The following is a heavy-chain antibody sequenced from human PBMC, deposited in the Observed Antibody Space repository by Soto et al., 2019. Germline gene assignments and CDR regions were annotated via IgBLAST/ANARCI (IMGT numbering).Heavy chain of an antibody. CDR1: GYTFTDYF. V-gene: IGHV1-2*02. CDR3: ARVTLKAGNWFDP. J-gene: IGHJ5*02. Sequence: ASVKVSCKASGYTFTDYFIHWVRQAPGQGFEWMGWINPKSRGTTYAQKFQGRVTMTRDTSNSTAYMELRGLRSDDTAIYYCARVTLKAGNWFDPWGQGTLVTVST. CDR2: INPKSRGT.